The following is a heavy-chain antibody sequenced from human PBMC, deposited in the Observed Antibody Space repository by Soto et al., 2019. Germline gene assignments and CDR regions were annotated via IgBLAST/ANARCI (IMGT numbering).Heavy chain of an antibody. CDR3: ARPTGYQLPPMDV. CDR1: GYTFTGYY. D-gene: IGHD2-2*01. Sequence: VASVKVSCKASGYTFTGYYIHWVRQAPGQGLEWMGWINPNSGGTNYAQKFQGRVTMTRDTSISTAYMELSSLRSDDTAVYYCARPTGYQLPPMDVWGQGTTVTVSS. CDR2: INPNSGGT. V-gene: IGHV1-2*02. J-gene: IGHJ6*02.